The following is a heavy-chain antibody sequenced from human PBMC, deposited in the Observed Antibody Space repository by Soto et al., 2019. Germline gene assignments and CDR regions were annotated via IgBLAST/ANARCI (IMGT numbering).Heavy chain of an antibody. Sequence: EVQLVESGGGLVQPGGSLRLSCAASGFTVSSNYMSWVRQAPGKGLEWVSIMYSGGSTYYADSVKGRFTISRHNSKNTLYLQMNGLRTEDTAGYQCATGIVVVPGGMGGALDIWGQGTMVTVSS. CDR3: ATGIVVVPGGMGGALDI. CDR2: MYSGGST. V-gene: IGHV3-53*04. CDR1: GFTVSSNY. J-gene: IGHJ3*02. D-gene: IGHD2-2*01.